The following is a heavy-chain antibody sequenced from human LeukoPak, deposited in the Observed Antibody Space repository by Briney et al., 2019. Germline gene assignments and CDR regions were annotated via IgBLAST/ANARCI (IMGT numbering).Heavy chain of an antibody. CDR2: INPSGGST. CDR3: ARDPATYDILTGYPPDY. V-gene: IGHV1-46*01. CDR1: GYTFTSYY. J-gene: IGHJ4*02. D-gene: IGHD3-9*01. Sequence: ASVKVSCKASGYTFTSYYMHWVRQAPGQGLEWMGIINPSGGSTSYAQKFQGRVTMTRDTSTSTVYMDLSSLRSEDTAVYYCARDPATYDILTGYPPDYWGQGTLVTVSS.